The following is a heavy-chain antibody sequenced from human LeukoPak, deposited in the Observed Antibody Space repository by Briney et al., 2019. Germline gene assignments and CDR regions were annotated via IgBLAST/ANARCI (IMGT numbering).Heavy chain of an antibody. CDR1: GFTFSSYG. V-gene: IGHV3-33*01. CDR3: ARDRRSSSSWYTAPTY. J-gene: IGHJ4*02. Sequence: GGSLRLSCAASGFTFSSYGMHWVRQAPGKGLEWVAVIWYDGSNIYYADSVKGRFTISRDNSKNTLYLQMNSLRAEDTAVYYCARDRRSSSSWYTAPTYWGQGTLVTVSS. CDR2: IWYDGSNI. D-gene: IGHD6-13*01.